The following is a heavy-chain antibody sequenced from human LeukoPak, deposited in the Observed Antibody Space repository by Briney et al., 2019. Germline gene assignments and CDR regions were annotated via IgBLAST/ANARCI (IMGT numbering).Heavy chain of an antibody. CDR3: ARDQEIMATFTAYYMDV. Sequence: GGSLRLSCVASGFSFSSYRMSWVRQAPGKGLEWVASIKQDGSEKSSVDSVKGRFTITRENAKKSLSLQMNSLRPEDTAVYYCARDQEIMATFTAYYMDVWGKGTTVTIS. CDR1: GFSFSSYR. V-gene: IGHV3-7*01. J-gene: IGHJ6*03. D-gene: IGHD5-24*01. CDR2: IKQDGSEK.